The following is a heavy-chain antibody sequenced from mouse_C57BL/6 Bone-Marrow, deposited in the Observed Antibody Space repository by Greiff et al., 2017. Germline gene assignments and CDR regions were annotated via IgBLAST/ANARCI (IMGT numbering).Heavy chain of an antibody. J-gene: IGHJ1*03. CDR1: GYTFTSYW. CDR3: ASSPPLLRLED. CDR2: IYPGSGST. V-gene: IGHV1-55*01. Sequence: QVQLQQSGAELVKPGASVKMSCKASGYTFTSYWITWVKQRPGQGLEWIGDIYPGSGSTNYNEKFKSKATLTVDTSSSTAYMQLSGLTSEDSAVYYCASSPPLLRLEDWGTGTTVTVSS. D-gene: IGHD1-2*01.